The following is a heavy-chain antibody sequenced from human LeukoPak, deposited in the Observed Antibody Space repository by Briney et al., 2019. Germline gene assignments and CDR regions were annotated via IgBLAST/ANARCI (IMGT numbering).Heavy chain of an antibody. CDR1: GYTFTSYG. CDR3: ARTGTPYSSQVVAFDI. CDR2: ISAYNGNT. V-gene: IGHV1-18*01. Sequence: GASVKVSCKASGYTFTSYGISWVRQAPGQGLEWMGWISAYNGNTNYAQKLQGRVTMTTDTSTSTAYMELRSLRSDDTAVYYCARTGTPYSSQVVAFDIWGQGTMVTVSS. D-gene: IGHD6-13*01. J-gene: IGHJ3*02.